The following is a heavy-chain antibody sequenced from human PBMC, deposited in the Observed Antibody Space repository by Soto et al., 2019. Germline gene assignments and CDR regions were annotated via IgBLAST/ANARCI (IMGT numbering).Heavy chain of an antibody. CDR2: IDCADDK. J-gene: IGHJ6*02. CDR1: GFSLRTSGMC. D-gene: IGHD3-3*01. Sequence: SGPTLVNPTQTLPLTCTFSGFSLRTSGMCGSWIRQPPGKALEWLALIDCADDKYYSTSLKTRLTISKDTSKNQVVLTMTKMDPVDTATYYCARSMGPDFSMDVWGQGTTVTVSS. CDR3: ARSMGPDFSMDV. V-gene: IGHV2-70*01.